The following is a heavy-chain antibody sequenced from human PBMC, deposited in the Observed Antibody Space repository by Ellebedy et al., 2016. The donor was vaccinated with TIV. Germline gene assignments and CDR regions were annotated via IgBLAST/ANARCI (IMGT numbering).Heavy chain of an antibody. V-gene: IGHV3-7*01. Sequence: GESLKISCAASGFTFSTNYMSWVRQAPGKGLEWVTNIKQDGSEKYYVDSVKGRFTISRDNAKNSLYLQMNRLSAEDTAVYYCARDGYWGYSGYDLKYGMDVWGQGTTVTVSS. J-gene: IGHJ6*02. CDR3: ARDGYWGYSGYDLKYGMDV. D-gene: IGHD5-12*01. CDR2: IKQDGSEK. CDR1: GFTFSTNY.